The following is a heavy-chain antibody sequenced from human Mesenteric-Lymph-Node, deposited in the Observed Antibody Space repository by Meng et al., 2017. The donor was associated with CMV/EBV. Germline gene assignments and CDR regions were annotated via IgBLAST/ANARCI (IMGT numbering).Heavy chain of an antibody. CDR3: ASYIVVVPAAIGLDY. V-gene: IGHV3-48*03. CDR2: ISTSSRTI. Sequence: GESLKISCTASRFTFFSSAEMNWVRQAPGKGLEWVSYISTSSRTIYYADSVKGRFTISRDNAKSSLYLQMNSLRAEDTAVYYCASYIVVVPAAIGLDYWGQGTLVTVSS. D-gene: IGHD2-2*01. CDR1: RFTFFSSAE. J-gene: IGHJ4*02.